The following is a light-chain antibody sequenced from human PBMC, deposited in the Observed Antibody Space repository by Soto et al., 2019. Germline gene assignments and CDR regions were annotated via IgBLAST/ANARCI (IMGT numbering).Light chain of an antibody. CDR3: RSYDTSLSVV. J-gene: IGLJ2*01. CDR2: GNS. CDR1: SSNIGAGYG. Sequence: QSVLTQPPSVSGAPGQRVTISCTGSSSNIGAGYGVDWYQQLPGTAPKLLIYGNSNRPSGVPDRFSGSKSGTTASLAITGVQAEDEADYYCRSYDTSLSVVFGGGTKLTVL. V-gene: IGLV1-40*01.